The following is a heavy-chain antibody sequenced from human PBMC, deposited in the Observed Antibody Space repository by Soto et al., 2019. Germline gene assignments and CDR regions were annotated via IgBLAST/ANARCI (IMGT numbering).Heavy chain of an antibody. D-gene: IGHD7-27*01. Sequence: ESGGGLVQPEGSLRLSCEASGFTFSTSAMSWVRPAPGTGLEWASTISGSGGGTYYADSVNGRFTISGDNSKNTLFLQMNSLRAEDTALYYCARNWGIFDYWGQGTLVTVSS. CDR1: GFTFSTSA. CDR2: ISGSGGGT. CDR3: ARNWGIFDY. V-gene: IGHV3-23*01. J-gene: IGHJ4*02.